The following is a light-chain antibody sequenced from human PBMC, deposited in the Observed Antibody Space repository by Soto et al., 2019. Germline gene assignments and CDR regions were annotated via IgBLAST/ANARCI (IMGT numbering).Light chain of an antibody. CDR2: GNS. CDR1: SSNIGAGYD. Sequence: QSVLTQPPSVSGAPGQRVTISCTGSSSNIGAGYDVHWYQQLPGTAPKLLIYGNSNRPSGVPDRFSGSKSGSSASLAITGLHAEDDADYFCQSHDSSLVGMVFGGGTKLTVL. V-gene: IGLV1-40*01. CDR3: QSHDSSLVGMV. J-gene: IGLJ2*01.